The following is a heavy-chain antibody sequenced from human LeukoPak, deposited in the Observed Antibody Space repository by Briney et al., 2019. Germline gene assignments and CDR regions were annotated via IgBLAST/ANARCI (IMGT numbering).Heavy chain of an antibody. CDR2: ITSDGSGT. V-gene: IGHV3-74*01. CDR1: GFTFSSYW. CDR3: AKIKGQQQLTSDH. D-gene: IGHD6-13*01. Sequence: GGSLRLSCAASGFTFSSYWMHWVRQAPGEGLVWVSRITSDGSGTTYADSVKGRFTISRDNAKNTLYLQMNSLRAEDTAVYYCAKIKGQQQLTSDHWGQGTLVTVSS. J-gene: IGHJ4*02.